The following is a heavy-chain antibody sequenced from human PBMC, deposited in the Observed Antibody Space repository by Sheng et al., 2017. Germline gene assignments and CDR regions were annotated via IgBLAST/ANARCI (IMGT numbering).Heavy chain of an antibody. CDR1: GSSINSAYY. D-gene: IGHD1-1*01. Sequence: QVQLQESGPGLVKPSETLSLTCSVSGSSINSAYYWGWIRQPPGKGLEWIGTIYHTGSTYYNPSLKSRLSISADTSKNQLSLKLDSVTAADTAVYYCARVNWNGDWFDPWGQGTLVSVPX. CDR2: IYHTGST. V-gene: IGHV4-38-2*02. CDR3: ARVNWNGDWFDP. J-gene: IGHJ5*02.